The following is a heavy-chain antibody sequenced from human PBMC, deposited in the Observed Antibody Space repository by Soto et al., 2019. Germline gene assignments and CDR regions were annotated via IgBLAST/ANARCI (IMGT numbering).Heavy chain of an antibody. J-gene: IGHJ6*02. Sequence: GASVKVSCKVSGYTLTELSMHWVRQAPGKGLEWMGGFDPEDGETIYAQKFQGRVTMTGDTSTDTAYMELSSLRSEDTAVYYCSSTVVTNYYYYGMDVWGQGTTVTVSS. CDR3: SSTVVTNYYYYGMDV. V-gene: IGHV1-24*01. CDR2: FDPEDGET. CDR1: GYTLTELS. D-gene: IGHD4-17*01.